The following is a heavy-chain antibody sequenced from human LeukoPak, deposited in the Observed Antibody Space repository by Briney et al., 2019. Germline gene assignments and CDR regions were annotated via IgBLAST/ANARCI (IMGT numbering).Heavy chain of an antibody. CDR2: MWYDGSQK. V-gene: IGHV3-33*01. J-gene: IGHJ4*02. CDR3: ARLVGARGGYFDY. Sequence: GGSLRLSCAASGFTFSSSGMHWVRQAPGKGLEWVATMWYDGSQKYYADSVKGRFTISRDNSKNTLYVQMNSLRADDTAVYYCARLVGARGGYFDYWGQGTLVTVSS. D-gene: IGHD1-26*01. CDR1: GFTFSSSG.